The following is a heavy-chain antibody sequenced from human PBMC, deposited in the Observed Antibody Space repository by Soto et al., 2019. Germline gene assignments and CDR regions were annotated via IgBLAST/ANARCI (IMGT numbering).Heavy chain of an antibody. CDR3: ARGYYYGSGRPTPGGMDV. J-gene: IGHJ6*02. D-gene: IGHD3-10*01. CDR1: GYTFTSYY. CDR2: INPSGGST. Sequence: ASVKVSCKASGYTFTSYYMHWVRQAPGQGLEWMGIINPSGGSTSYAQKFQGRVTMTRDTSTSTVYMELSSLRSEDTAVYYCARGYYYGSGRPTPGGMDVWGQGTTVTVS. V-gene: IGHV1-46*03.